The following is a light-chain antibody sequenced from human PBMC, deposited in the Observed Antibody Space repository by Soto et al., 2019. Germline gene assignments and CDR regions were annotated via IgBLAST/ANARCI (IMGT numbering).Light chain of an antibody. CDR2: GAS. CDR1: QSINTY. J-gene: IGKJ1*01. CDR3: QQYNSWTWT. V-gene: IGKV3-15*01. Sequence: EIVMTQSPDTLPMSPGERATLSCRASQSINTYLAWYQQKPGQAPRLLIYGASTRATGIPARFSGSGSGTAFTLTISSLQSEDFALYYCQQYNSWTWTFG.